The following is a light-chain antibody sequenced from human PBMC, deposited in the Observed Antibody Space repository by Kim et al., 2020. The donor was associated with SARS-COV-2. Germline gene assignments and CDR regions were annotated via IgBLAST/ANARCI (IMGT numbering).Light chain of an antibody. CDR2: DSS. Sequence: EIVVTQSPGTLSLSLGERATLSCRVSQTIQTTYLAWYQQKRGQAPRLLIYDSSTRATGVPDRFSGSGAGTDFTTTISRRAPEDFAVYYCQQYGSSPRVIFGGGTKLEI. V-gene: IGKV3-20*01. CDR3: QQYGSSPRVI. CDR1: QTIQTTY. J-gene: IGKJ4*01.